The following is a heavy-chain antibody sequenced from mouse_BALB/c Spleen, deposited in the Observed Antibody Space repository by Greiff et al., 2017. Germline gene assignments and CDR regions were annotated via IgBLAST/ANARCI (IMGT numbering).Heavy chain of an antibody. Sequence: VKLMESGPGLVAPSQSLSITCTVSGFSLTSYGVHWVRQPPGKGLEWLGVIWAGGSTNYNSALMSRLSISKDNSKSQVFLKMNSLQTDDTAMYYCARGDGYALYAMDYWGQGTSVTVSS. CDR2: IWAGGST. CDR3: ARGDGYALYAMDY. CDR1: GFSLTSYG. V-gene: IGHV2-9*02. D-gene: IGHD2-2*01. J-gene: IGHJ4*01.